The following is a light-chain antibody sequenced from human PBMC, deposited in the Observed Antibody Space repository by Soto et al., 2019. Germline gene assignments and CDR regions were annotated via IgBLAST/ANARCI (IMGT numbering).Light chain of an antibody. CDR1: QSVSSN. V-gene: IGKV3-15*01. CDR2: GAS. CDR3: QQYNDWPRGYT. Sequence: EIVMTQSPATLSVSPGERATLSCRASQSVSSNLAWYQQKPGQAPRLLFCGASTRATGIPVRFSASGSGTEFTLTISSLQSEDFVVYYCQQYNDWPRGYTFGQGTKLEIK. J-gene: IGKJ2*01.